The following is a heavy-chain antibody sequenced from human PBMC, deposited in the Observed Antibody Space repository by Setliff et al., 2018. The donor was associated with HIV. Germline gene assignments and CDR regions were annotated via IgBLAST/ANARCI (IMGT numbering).Heavy chain of an antibody. D-gene: IGHD1-1*01. Sequence: ASVKVSCKASGYTFMSYGISWVRQAPGQGLEWMGWTSPYNGNTSYTHKLQGRVTMTTDTSTSIAYMELRSLKSDDTAIYFCVGDVRLVLRNWNSGPFDYWGQGTLVTVSS. CDR2: TSPYNGNT. J-gene: IGHJ4*02. CDR3: VGDVRLVLRNWNSGPFDY. V-gene: IGHV1-18*01. CDR1: GYTFMSYG.